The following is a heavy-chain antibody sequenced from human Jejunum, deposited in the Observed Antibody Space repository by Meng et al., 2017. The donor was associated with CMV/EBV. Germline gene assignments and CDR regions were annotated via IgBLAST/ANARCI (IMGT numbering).Heavy chain of an antibody. Sequence: EVQVVESGGGLVQPGGSLRLSCAASGFTFSSYWMHWVRQAPGKGLVWVSRINSAGTTINYADSVKGRFIISRDNAKNTLYLQMNSLRAEDTAVYYCTRDGTSGNFDYWGQGTRVTGAS. CDR2: INSAGTTI. CDR3: TRDGTSGNFDY. D-gene: IGHD1-26*01. CDR1: GFTFSSYW. V-gene: IGHV3-74*01. J-gene: IGHJ4*02.